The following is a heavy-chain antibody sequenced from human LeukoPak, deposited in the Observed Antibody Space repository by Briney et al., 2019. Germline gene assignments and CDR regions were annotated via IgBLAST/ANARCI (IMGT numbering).Heavy chain of an antibody. Sequence: GGSLRLSCAASGFTFSSYWMSWVRQAPGKGLEWVANIKQDGSEKYYVDSVKGRFTISRDNAKNSLYLQMNSLRAEDTAVYYCARARYCSSTRRYPIPYYFDYWGQGTLVTVSS. V-gene: IGHV3-7*01. CDR1: GFTFSSYW. J-gene: IGHJ4*02. D-gene: IGHD2-2*01. CDR2: IKQDGSEK. CDR3: ARARYCSSTRRYPIPYYFDY.